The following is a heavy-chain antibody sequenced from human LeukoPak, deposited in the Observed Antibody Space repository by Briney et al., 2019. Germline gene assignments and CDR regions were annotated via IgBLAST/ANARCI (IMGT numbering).Heavy chain of an antibody. Sequence: SETLSLTCAVSGGSISSNSYYWGWIRQPPGKGLEWIGSIYYSGSTYYNPSLKSRVTISVDTSKNQFSLKLSSVTAADTAVYYCAREVAAPAPPTYYYYYYMDVWGKGTTVTVSS. CDR1: GGSISSNSYY. CDR3: AREVAAPAPPTYYYYYYMDV. V-gene: IGHV4-39*07. J-gene: IGHJ6*03. D-gene: IGHD6-25*01. CDR2: IYYSGST.